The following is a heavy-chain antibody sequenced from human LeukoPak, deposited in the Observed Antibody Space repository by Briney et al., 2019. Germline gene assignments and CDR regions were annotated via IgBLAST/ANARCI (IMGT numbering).Heavy chain of an antibody. CDR1: GGSISSSSYY. D-gene: IGHD6-13*01. CDR2: IYYSGST. Sequence: NTSETLSLTCTVSGGSISSSSYYWGWIRQPPGKGLEWIGSIYYSGSTYYNPSLKSRVTISVDTSKNQFSLKLSSVTAADTAVYYCARVGSSSWYELPQNWFDPWGQGTLVTVSS. J-gene: IGHJ5*02. V-gene: IGHV4-39*07. CDR3: ARVGSSSWYELPQNWFDP.